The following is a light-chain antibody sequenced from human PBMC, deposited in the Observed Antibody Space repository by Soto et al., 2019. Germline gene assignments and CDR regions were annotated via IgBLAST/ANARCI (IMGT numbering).Light chain of an antibody. CDR3: SSYTTSSTVV. CDR1: SSDVGGYNY. V-gene: IGLV2-14*03. CDR2: DVS. J-gene: IGLJ2*01. Sequence: QSALTQPASVSGSPGQSITISCTGTSSDVGGYNYVSWYQHHKGKAPKLMIYDVSDRTSGISNRFSGFKSGNTASLTISGLQAEDEADYYCSSYTTSSTVVFGGGTKLTVL.